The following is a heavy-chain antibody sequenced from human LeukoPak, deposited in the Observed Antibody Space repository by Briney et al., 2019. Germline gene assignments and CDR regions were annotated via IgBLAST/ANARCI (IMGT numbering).Heavy chain of an antibody. D-gene: IGHD2-2*01. Sequence: SETLSLTCAVYGGSFSGYYWSWIRQPPGKGLEWIGEINHSGSTNYNPSLKSRVTISVDTSKNQFSLKLSSVTAADTAVYYCARGRYCSSTSCYRNWFDPWGQGTLVTASS. J-gene: IGHJ5*02. V-gene: IGHV4-34*01. CDR1: GGSFSGYY. CDR3: ARGRYCSSTSCYRNWFDP. CDR2: INHSGST.